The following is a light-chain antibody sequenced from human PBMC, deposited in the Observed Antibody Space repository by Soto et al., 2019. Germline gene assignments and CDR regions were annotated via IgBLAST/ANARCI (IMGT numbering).Light chain of an antibody. CDR2: KAS. J-gene: IGKJ1*01. CDR3: KQYNSYSPWT. Sequence: DIQMTQSPSTLSASVGDRVTITCRASQSISSWLAWYQQKPGKAPKLLIYKASSLESGVTSRFSGSGSGTEFTLTISSLQPDDFAAYYCKQYNSYSPWTFGQGTKVEIK. V-gene: IGKV1-5*03. CDR1: QSISSW.